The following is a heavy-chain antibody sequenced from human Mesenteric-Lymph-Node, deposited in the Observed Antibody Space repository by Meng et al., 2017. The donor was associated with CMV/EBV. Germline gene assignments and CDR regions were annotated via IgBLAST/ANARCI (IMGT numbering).Heavy chain of an antibody. CDR3: ARRQLWLDY. Sequence: GESLKISREASGYNFNTYWIGRVPQMPGQGLEWMGIIYPRDSTTRYSPSFQGQVTISVDNTINTAYLQWNSVKASDSAMYFCARRQLWLDYWGQGTLVTVSS. V-gene: IGHV5-51*01. J-gene: IGHJ4*02. D-gene: IGHD5-24*01. CDR2: IYPRDSTT. CDR1: GYNFNTYW.